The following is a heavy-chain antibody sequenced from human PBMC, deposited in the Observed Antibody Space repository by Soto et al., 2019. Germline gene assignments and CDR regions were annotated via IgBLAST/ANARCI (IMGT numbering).Heavy chain of an antibody. J-gene: IGHJ5*02. Sequence: GGSLRLSCAASGFTFDSYGMHWVRQAPGKGLEWVAFISYDGGNEYYADSVKGRFTISRDNSKNTLYLQMNSLRAEDTAVYYCAKSLAVAAGWFDPWGQGALVTVSS. D-gene: IGHD6-19*01. CDR3: AKSLAVAAGWFDP. V-gene: IGHV3-30*18. CDR1: GFTFDSYG. CDR2: ISYDGGNE.